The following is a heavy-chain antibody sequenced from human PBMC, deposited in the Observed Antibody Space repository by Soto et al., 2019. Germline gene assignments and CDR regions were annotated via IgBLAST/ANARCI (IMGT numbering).Heavy chain of an antibody. Sequence: GGSLRLSCAASGFTFSSYSMNWVRQAPGQGLEWVSSISSSSSYIYYADSVKGRFTISRDNAKNSLYLQMNSLRAEDTAVYYCARDRSIFGVVIMHWFDPWGQGTLVTVS. CDR1: GFTFSSYS. V-gene: IGHV3-21*01. D-gene: IGHD3-3*01. CDR3: ARDRSIFGVVIMHWFDP. CDR2: ISSSSSYI. J-gene: IGHJ5*02.